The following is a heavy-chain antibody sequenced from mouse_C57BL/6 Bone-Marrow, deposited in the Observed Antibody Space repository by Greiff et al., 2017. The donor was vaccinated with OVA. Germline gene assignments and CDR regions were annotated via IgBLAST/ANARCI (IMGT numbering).Heavy chain of an antibody. CDR3: ARKLGTVVAPFDY. D-gene: IGHD1-1*01. V-gene: IGHV1-55*01. CDR1: GYTFTSYW. Sequence: QVQLQQPGAELVKPGASVKMSCKASGYTFTSYWITWVKQRPGQGLEWIGDIYPGSGSTNYNEKFKSKATLTVDTSSSTAYMQLSSLTSEDSAVYYCARKLGTVVAPFDYWGQGTTLTVSS. CDR2: IYPGSGST. J-gene: IGHJ2*01.